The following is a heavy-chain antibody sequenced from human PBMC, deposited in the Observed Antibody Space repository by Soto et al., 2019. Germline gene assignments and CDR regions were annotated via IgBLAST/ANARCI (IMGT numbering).Heavy chain of an antibody. CDR1: GDSINSSHW. J-gene: IGHJ4*02. D-gene: IGHD3-3*02. CDR2: ISHSGST. Sequence: QVQLQQSAPGLVKPAGTLSLTCAVSGDSINSSHWWNWVRQPPGKGLGWIGQISHSGSTNYHPSLTSRVNTSVHKSKNHFSLKLTYVTAADTAVYYCAARHCWSGPWTNTSLDYWGQGTLVTACS. CDR3: AARHCWSGPWTNTSLDY. V-gene: IGHV4-4*02.